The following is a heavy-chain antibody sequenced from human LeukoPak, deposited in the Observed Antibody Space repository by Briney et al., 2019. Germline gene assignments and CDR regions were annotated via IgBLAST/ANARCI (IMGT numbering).Heavy chain of an antibody. D-gene: IGHD4-23*01. CDR2: ISAYNGNT. Sequence: ASVKVSCKASGGTFSSYAISWVRQAPGQGLEWMGWISAYNGNTNYAQKLQGRVTMTTDTSTSTAYMELRSLRSDDTAVYYCARGNYGGNSRHDAFDIWGQGTMVTVSS. CDR1: GGTFSSYA. J-gene: IGHJ3*02. V-gene: IGHV1-18*01. CDR3: ARGNYGGNSRHDAFDI.